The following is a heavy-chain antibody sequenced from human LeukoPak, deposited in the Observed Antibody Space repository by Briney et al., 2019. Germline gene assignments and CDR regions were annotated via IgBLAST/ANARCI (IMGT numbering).Heavy chain of an antibody. D-gene: IGHD2-15*01. CDR3: AKGVMVAATTPFGY. J-gene: IGHJ4*02. CDR1: GFTFSSYW. V-gene: IGHV3-74*01. CDR2: INSDGSST. Sequence: GGSLRLSCAASGFTFSSYWMHWVRQAPGKGLVWVSRINSDGSSTSYADSVKGRFTISRDNAKNTLYLQMNSLRAEDTAVYYCAKGVMVAATTPFGYWGQGTLVTVSS.